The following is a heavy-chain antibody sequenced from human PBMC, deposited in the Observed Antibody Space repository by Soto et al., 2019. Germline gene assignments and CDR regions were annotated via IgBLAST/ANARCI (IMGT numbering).Heavy chain of an antibody. J-gene: IGHJ3*02. CDR3: ARDFVPGRMVRGVSAFDI. V-gene: IGHV1-18*04. CDR2: ISAYNGNT. Sequence: QVQLVQSGAEVKKPGASVTVSCKASGYTFISYGISWVRQAPGQGLEWMGWISAYNGNTNYAQKVQGRVTMTTDTSTSTAYMELKRLRSDDTAVYYCARDFVPGRMVRGVSAFDIWGQGTRVTVSS. CDR1: GYTFISYG. D-gene: IGHD3-10*01.